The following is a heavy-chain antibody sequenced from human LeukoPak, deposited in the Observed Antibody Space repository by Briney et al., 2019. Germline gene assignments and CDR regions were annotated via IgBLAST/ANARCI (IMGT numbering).Heavy chain of an antibody. CDR3: TRTQYDSSGNFYFDN. D-gene: IGHD3-22*01. J-gene: IGHJ4*02. Sequence: SVKVSCKASGGTFSSYAISWVRQAPGQGLEWMGGIIPIFGTANYAQKFQGRVTITADESTSTAYMELSSLRSEDTAVYYCTRTQYDSSGNFYFDNWGQGTLVTVSS. V-gene: IGHV1-69*13. CDR1: GGTFSSYA. CDR2: IIPIFGTA.